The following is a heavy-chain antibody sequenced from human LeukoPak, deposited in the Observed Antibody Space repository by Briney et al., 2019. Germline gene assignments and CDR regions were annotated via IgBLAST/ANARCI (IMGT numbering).Heavy chain of an antibody. CDR3: AKDDAWIRFGE. J-gene: IGHJ4*02. V-gene: IGHV3-23*01. CDR1: GFTFSSYG. Sequence: GGTLRLSCAASGFTFSSYGMSWVRQAPGKGLEWVSSFSGSGGRTYFADSVKGRFTISRDNSKNTLYLEVISVTAEDTAVYYCAKDDAWIRFGEWSQGTLVTVSS. D-gene: IGHD3-10*01. CDR2: FSGSGGRT.